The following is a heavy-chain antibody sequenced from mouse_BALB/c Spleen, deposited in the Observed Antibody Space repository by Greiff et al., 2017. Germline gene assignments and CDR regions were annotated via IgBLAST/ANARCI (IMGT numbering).Heavy chain of an antibody. J-gene: IGHJ3*01. CDR3: ARGLTGTY. D-gene: IGHD4-1*01. V-gene: IGHV14-3*02. CDR1: GFNIKDTY. Sequence: EVQLQQSGAELVKPGASVKLSCTASGFNIKDTYMHWVKQRPEQGLEWIGRIDPANGNTKYDPKFQGKATITADTSSNTAYLQLSSLTSEDTAVYYGARGLTGTYWGQGTLVTVSA. CDR2: IDPANGNT.